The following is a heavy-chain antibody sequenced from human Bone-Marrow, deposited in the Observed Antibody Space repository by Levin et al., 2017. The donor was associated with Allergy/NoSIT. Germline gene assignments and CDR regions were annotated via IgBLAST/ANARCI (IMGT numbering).Heavy chain of an antibody. CDR1: GGSISSYY. J-gene: IGHJ4*02. V-gene: IGHV4-59*01. D-gene: IGHD1-14*01. CDR3: ARDRSGSFDY. Sequence: SETLSLTCTVSGGSISSYYWSWIRQPPGKGLEWIGYIYYSGSTNYNPSLKSRVTISVDTSKNQFSLKLSSVTAADTAVYDCARDRSGSFDYWGQGTLVTVSS. CDR2: IYYSGST.